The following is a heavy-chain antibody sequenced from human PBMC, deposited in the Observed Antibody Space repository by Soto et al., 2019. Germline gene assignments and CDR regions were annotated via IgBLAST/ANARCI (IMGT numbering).Heavy chain of an antibody. D-gene: IGHD7-27*01. Sequence: DSVKVSCKASGYPFTGPYIYWVRQAPGQGLEWMGWISAYNGNTNYAQKLQGRVTMTTDTSTSTAYMELRSLRSDDTAVYYCARRTGEDFDYWGQGXLVTVSS. CDR2: ISAYNGNT. CDR1: GYPFTGPY. J-gene: IGHJ4*02. CDR3: ARRTGEDFDY. V-gene: IGHV1-18*04.